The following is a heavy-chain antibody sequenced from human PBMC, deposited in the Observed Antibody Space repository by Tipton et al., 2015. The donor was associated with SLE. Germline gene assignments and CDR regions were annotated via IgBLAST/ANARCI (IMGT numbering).Heavy chain of an antibody. CDR1: GGSISSGSYY. J-gene: IGHJ2*01. CDR2: IYYSGST. D-gene: IGHD1-14*01. Sequence: LRLSCTVSGGSISSGSYYWSWIRQPAGKGLEWIGYIYYSGSTNYNPSLKSRVTISVDTSKNQFSLKLSSVTAADTAVYYCAAQPVAGLWYFDLWGRGTLVTVSS. V-gene: IGHV4-61*10. CDR3: AAQPVAGLWYFDL.